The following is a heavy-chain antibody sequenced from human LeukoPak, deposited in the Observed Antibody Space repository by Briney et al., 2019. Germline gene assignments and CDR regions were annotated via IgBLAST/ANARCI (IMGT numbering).Heavy chain of an antibody. V-gene: IGHV1-46*01. Sequence: ASVKVSCKASGYTFTSYYMHWVRQAPGQGLEWMGIINPSGGSTSYARKFQGRVTMTRDMSTSTVYMELSSLRSEDTAVCYCARDGVIMITFGGVTEEYFQHWGQGTLVTVSS. J-gene: IGHJ1*01. CDR1: GYTFTSYY. CDR2: INPSGGST. CDR3: ARDGVIMITFGGVTEEYFQH. D-gene: IGHD3-16*01.